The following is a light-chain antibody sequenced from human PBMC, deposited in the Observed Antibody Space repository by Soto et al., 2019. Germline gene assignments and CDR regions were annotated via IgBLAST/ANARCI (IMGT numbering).Light chain of an antibody. CDR3: TSHAGSNNYV. Sequence: QSVLTQPPSVSGAPGQRVIISCTGTSSDVGGYNYVSWYQQHPGKAPKLIISEVSKRPSGVPDRFSGSKSGNTASLTVSGLQAEDEADYYCTSHAGSNNYVFGTGTKVTVL. CDR1: SSDVGGYNY. V-gene: IGLV2-8*01. CDR2: EVS. J-gene: IGLJ1*01.